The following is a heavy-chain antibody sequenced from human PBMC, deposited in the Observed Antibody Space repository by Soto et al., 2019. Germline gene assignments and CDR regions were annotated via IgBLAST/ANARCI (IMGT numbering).Heavy chain of an antibody. CDR1: GGSIRTSNFH. D-gene: IGHD1-7*01. Sequence: SETLSVPCSVSGGSIRTSNFHWGWISQSPGKGLQWIASVDHSGNSYYNPSLRSRVTVSVDTSNNQFSLTVTSLTAAGRSILYSTRHLVSGTISSGKWFDPLGEGTVVTV. CDR3: TRHLVSGTISSGKWFDP. J-gene: IGHJ5*02. V-gene: IGHV4-39*01. CDR2: VDHSGNS.